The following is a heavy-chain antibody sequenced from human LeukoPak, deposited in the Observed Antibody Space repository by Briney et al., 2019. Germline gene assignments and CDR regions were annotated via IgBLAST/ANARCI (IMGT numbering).Heavy chain of an antibody. CDR3: ARVGSCSGGSCYALNWFDP. CDR2: IYHSGST. D-gene: IGHD2-15*01. CDR1: GYSISSGYY. J-gene: IGHJ5*02. V-gene: IGHV4-38-2*01. Sequence: SETLSLTCAVSGYSISSGYYWGWIRQPPGEGLEWIGSIYHSGSTYYNPSLKSRVTISVDTSKNQFSLKLSSVTAADTAVCYCARVGSCSGGSCYALNWFDPWGQGTLVTVSS.